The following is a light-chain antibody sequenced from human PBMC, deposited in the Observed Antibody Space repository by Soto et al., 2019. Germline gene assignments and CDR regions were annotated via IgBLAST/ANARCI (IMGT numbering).Light chain of an antibody. J-gene: IGKJ3*01. CDR3: QHDNTPCA. V-gene: IGKV1-12*01. CDR1: QGISSW. Sequence: DIQMTQSPSSVSASVGDRVTITCRASQGISSWLNWYQQKPGKAPKLLIYAATSLQSGVPSRFSGSASGTDSTLTISSLQPEVFAKYYCQHDNTPCAFGHGTQVDIK. CDR2: AAT.